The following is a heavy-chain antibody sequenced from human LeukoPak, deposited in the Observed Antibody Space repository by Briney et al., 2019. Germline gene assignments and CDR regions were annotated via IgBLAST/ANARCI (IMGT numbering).Heavy chain of an antibody. CDR1: GYTFTGYY. J-gene: IGHJ1*01. CDR2: INPNSGGT. CDR3: ARAFYPDYGGNSGAEYFQH. V-gene: IGHV1-2*02. Sequence: ASVKVSCKASGYTFTGYYMHWVRQAPGQGLEWMGWINPNSGGTNYAQKFQGRVTMTRDTSISTAYMELSRLRSDDTAVYYCARAFYPDYGGNSGAEYFQHWGQGTLVTVSS. D-gene: IGHD4-23*01.